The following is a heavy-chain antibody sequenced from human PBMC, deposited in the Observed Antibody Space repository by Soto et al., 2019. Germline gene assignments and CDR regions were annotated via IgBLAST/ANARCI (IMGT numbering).Heavy chain of an antibody. Sequence: PSETLSLTCTVSGGSISSYYWSWIRQPPGKGLEWIGYIYYSGSTNYNPSLKSRVTISVYTSKNQFSRKLSSVTAADTAVYYCAREEYCTNGVCSGFDYWGQGTLVTVSS. CDR3: AREEYCTNGVCSGFDY. V-gene: IGHV4-59*01. J-gene: IGHJ4*02. CDR1: GGSISSYY. D-gene: IGHD2-8*01. CDR2: IYYSGST.